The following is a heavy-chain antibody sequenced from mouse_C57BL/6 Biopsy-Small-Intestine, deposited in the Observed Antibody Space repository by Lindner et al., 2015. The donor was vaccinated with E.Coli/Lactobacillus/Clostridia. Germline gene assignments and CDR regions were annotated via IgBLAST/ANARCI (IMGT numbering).Heavy chain of an antibody. Sequence: VQLQESGPELVKPGASVKISCKASGYSFTGYYMNWVKQSPEKSLEWIGEINPSTGGTTYNQKFKAKATLTVDKSSSTAYMQLKSLTSEDSAVYFCAARDYEYYAMDYWGQGTSVTVSS. V-gene: IGHV1-42*01. CDR3: AARDYEYYAMDY. J-gene: IGHJ4*01. CDR1: GYSFTGYY. CDR2: INPSTGGT. D-gene: IGHD2-4*01.